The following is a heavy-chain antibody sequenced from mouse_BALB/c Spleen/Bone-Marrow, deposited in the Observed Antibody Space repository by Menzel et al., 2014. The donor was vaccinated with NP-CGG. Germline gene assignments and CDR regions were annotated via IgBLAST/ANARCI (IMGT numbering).Heavy chain of an antibody. CDR3: ARYDGPAWFAY. D-gene: IGHD1-2*01. CDR1: GYTFTSYW. CDR2: INPSNGRT. V-gene: IGHV1S81*02. Sequence: GAELVKPGASVKLSCKASGYTFTSYWIHWVKLRPGQGLEWIGEINPSNGRTNYNEKFKNKATLTVDKSSSTAYIQLSSLTSEDSAVYYCARYDGPAWFAYWGQGTLVTVSA. J-gene: IGHJ3*01.